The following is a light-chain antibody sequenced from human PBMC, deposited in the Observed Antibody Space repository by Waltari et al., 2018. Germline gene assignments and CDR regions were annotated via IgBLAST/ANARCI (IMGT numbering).Light chain of an antibody. V-gene: IGKV3-20*01. CDR1: QSVSRA. Sequence: EIVLTQSPGILSLSPGERATLSCRASQSVSRALAWDQQKPGQDPRLLIYVASSRATGIPDRFSGGGSGTDFSLTISRLEPEDFAVYYCQHYVRLPATFGQGTKVEIK. CDR3: QHYVRLPAT. CDR2: VAS. J-gene: IGKJ1*01.